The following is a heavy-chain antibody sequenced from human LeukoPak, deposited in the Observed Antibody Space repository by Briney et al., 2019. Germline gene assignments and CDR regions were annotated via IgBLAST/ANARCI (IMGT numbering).Heavy chain of an antibody. CDR2: INHSGST. J-gene: IGHJ4*02. V-gene: IGHV4-34*01. CDR1: GGSFSGYY. Sequence: NSSETLSLTCAVYGGSFSGYYWSWIRQPPGKGLEWIGEINHSGSTNYNPSLKSRVTISVDTSKNQFSLELSSVTAADTAVYYCARAVVFDYWGQGTLVTVSS. CDR3: ARAVVFDY.